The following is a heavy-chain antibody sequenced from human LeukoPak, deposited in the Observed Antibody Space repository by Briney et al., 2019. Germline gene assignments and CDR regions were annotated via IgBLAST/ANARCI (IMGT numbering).Heavy chain of an antibody. CDR2: INHSGST. D-gene: IGHD3-16*02. CDR1: GGSFSGYY. V-gene: IGHV4-34*01. Sequence: SETLSLTCAVYGGSFSGYYWSWIRQPPGKGLEWIGEINHSGSTNYNPSLKSRVTISVDTSKNQLSLKLSSVTAADTAVYYCARHRYHYDYVWGSYRYLYYFDYWGQGTLVTVSS. CDR3: ARHRYHYDYVWGSYRYLYYFDY. J-gene: IGHJ4*02.